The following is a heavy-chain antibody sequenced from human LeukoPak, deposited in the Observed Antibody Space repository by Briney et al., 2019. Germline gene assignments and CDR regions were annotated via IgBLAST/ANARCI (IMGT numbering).Heavy chain of an antibody. CDR3: ARVFVDTAMVRAFDI. D-gene: IGHD5-18*01. J-gene: IGHJ3*02. CDR2: ISSSSTYI. Sequence: GESLRLSCAASGFTFSSHSMNWVRQAPGKGLEWVSSISSSSTYIYYADSVKGRFTISRDNAKNSLYLQMNSRRAEDTAVYYCARVFVDTAMVRAFDIWGQGTMVSVSS. CDR1: GFTFSSHS. V-gene: IGHV3-21*01.